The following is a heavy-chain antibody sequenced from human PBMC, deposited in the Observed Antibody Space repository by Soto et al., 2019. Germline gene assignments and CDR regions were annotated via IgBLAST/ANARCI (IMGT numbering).Heavy chain of an antibody. D-gene: IGHD3-22*01. J-gene: IGHJ6*02. Sequence: QVQLVESGGGVVQPGRSLRLSCAASGFTFSSYAMHWVRQAPGKGLEWVAVISYDGSNKYYADSVKGRFTISRDNSKNTLYLQMNSLRAEGTAVYYCARSWGPYYYDSSGPKDYYYYGMDVWGQGTTVTVSS. CDR2: ISYDGSNK. CDR3: ARSWGPYYYDSSGPKDYYYYGMDV. V-gene: IGHV3-30-3*01. CDR1: GFTFSSYA.